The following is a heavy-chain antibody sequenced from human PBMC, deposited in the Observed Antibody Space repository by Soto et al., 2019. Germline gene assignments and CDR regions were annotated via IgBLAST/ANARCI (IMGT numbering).Heavy chain of an antibody. CDR1: GYTFTSYG. CDR2: ISAYNGNT. J-gene: IGHJ4*02. Sequence: GASVKVSCKASGYTFTSYGISWVRQAPGQGLEWMGWISAYNGNTNYAQKLQGRVTMTTDTSTSTAYMELRSLRSDDTAVYHCARVPAGTYYDFWSGSHYFDYWGQGTLVTVSS. D-gene: IGHD3-3*01. CDR3: ARVPAGTYYDFWSGSHYFDY. V-gene: IGHV1-18*04.